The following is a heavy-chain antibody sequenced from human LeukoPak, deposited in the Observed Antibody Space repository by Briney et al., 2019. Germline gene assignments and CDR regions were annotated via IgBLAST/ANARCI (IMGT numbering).Heavy chain of an antibody. Sequence: ASVRVSCKASGYTFTAYYMHWVRQAPGQGLEWMGWINLNSGGTNSAQKFQGRVTMTRDTSISAAYMELSRLGSDDTAVYYCARVAGGDWYYFDFWGQGTLVTVSS. CDR3: ARVAGGDWYYFDF. CDR1: GYTFTAYY. J-gene: IGHJ4*02. D-gene: IGHD2-21*02. CDR2: INLNSGGT. V-gene: IGHV1-2*02.